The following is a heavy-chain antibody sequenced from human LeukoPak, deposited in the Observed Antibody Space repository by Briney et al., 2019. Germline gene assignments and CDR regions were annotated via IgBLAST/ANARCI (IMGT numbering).Heavy chain of an antibody. CDR1: GFTFSSYA. CDR2: ISYDGSNK. J-gene: IGHJ4*02. D-gene: IGHD4-11*01. CDR3: AIGTTVTWKPCDY. Sequence: PGGSLRLSCAASGFTFSSYAMHWVRQAPGKGLEWVAVISYDGSNKYYADSVKGRFTISRDNSKNTLYLQVNSLRGEDTAVYYCAIGTTVTWKPCDYWGQGTLVTVSS. V-gene: IGHV3-30*04.